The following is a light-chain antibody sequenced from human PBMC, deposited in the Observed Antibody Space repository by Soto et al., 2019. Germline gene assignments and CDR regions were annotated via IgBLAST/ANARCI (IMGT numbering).Light chain of an antibody. V-gene: IGKV3-20*01. CDR1: QTVNTNY. CDR3: QLYGDSRWT. CDR2: GAF. J-gene: IGKJ1*01. Sequence: EVVLTQSPGTLSLSPGDGATLSCRASQTVNTNYLIWYQQRPGQAPSLLIYGAFSRAPGIPDRSRGSGSGTDFTLTISRLEPEDFAVYYWQLYGDSRWTFGQGTK.